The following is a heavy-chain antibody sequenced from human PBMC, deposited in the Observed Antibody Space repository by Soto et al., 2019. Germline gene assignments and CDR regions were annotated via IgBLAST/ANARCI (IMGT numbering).Heavy chain of an antibody. CDR1: GDSISSSSYY. D-gene: IGHD3-3*01. J-gene: IGHJ4*02. CDR3: ARNGTAFWSNDHTRGFFDF. CDR2: IFYSGST. Sequence: QLQLQESGPGLVKPSETLSLTCAVSGDSISSSSYYWGWIRQPPGKGLEWIGSIFYSGSTSYNPSLKSRVTISVDTSKNQFSLKLNSVTAADTAVYYCARNGTAFWSNDHTRGFFDFWGQGTLVTVSS. V-gene: IGHV4-39*01.